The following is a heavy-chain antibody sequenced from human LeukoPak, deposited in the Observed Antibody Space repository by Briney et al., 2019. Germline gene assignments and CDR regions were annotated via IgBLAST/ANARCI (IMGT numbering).Heavy chain of an antibody. CDR2: INPNSGGT. J-gene: IGHJ4*02. CDR3: ARGDYDYVWGSYPLTYFGY. CDR1: GYTFTCYY. D-gene: IGHD3-16*02. Sequence: ASVKVSCKASGYTFTCYYMHWVRQAPGQGLEWMGWINPNSGGTNYAQKFQGRVTMPRDTSISTAYMELSRLRSDDTAVYYCARGDYDYVWGSYPLTYFGYWGQGTLVTVSS. V-gene: IGHV1-2*02.